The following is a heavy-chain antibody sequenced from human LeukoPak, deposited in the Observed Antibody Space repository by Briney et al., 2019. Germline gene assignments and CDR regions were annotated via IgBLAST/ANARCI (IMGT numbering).Heavy chain of an antibody. Sequence: SVTVSCTASGGTFSSYAISWVRQAPGQGLEWMGGIIPIFGTANYAQKFQGRVTITADESTSTAYMELSSLRSEDTAVYYCAFSPAAGWLLEDYWGQGTLVTVSS. CDR2: IIPIFGTA. CDR1: GGTFSSYA. J-gene: IGHJ4*02. V-gene: IGHV1-69*13. CDR3: AFSPAAGWLLEDY. D-gene: IGHD3-9*01.